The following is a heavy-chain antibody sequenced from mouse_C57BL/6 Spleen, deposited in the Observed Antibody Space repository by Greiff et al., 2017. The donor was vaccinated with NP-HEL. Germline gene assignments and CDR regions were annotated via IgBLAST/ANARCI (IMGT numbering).Heavy chain of an antibody. J-gene: IGHJ3*01. CDR2: ISYDGSN. CDR3: ATPLLFAY. V-gene: IGHV3-6*01. CDR1: GYSITSGYY. Sequence: EVKLMESGPGLVKPSQSLSLTCSVTGYSITSGYYWNWIRQFPGNKREWMGYISYDGSNNYNPSLKNRISITRDTSKNQFFLKLNSVTTEDTATYYCATPLLFAYWGQGTLVTVSA.